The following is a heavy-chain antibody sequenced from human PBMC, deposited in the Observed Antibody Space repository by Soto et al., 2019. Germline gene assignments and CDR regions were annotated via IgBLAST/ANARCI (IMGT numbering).Heavy chain of an antibody. CDR1: PRSFNRYA. Sequence: GAAGPVAYEACPRSFNRYAIHFVRPAPGQGLEWMGGIIPIFGTANYAQKFQGRVTITADESTSTAYMELSSLRSEDTAVYYCARGWGSVNYYYGMDVWGQGTTVTVSS. V-gene: IGHV1-69*01. J-gene: IGHJ6*02. D-gene: IGHD3-10*01. CDR3: ARGWGSVNYYYGMDV. CDR2: IIPIFGTA.